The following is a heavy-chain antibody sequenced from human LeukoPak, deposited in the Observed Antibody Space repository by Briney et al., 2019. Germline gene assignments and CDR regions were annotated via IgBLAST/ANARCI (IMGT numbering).Heavy chain of an antibody. J-gene: IGHJ1*01. CDR3: ARYLDYGGNSRVFQH. CDR1: GGSLSAYY. Sequence: SETLSLTCAVYGGSLSAYYWTWIRQPPGKGLEWIGEINHGGSTNYNPSLKSRVTISVDTSKNQFSLRLSSVTAADTAVYYCARYLDYGGNSRVFQHWGQGTLVTVSS. D-gene: IGHD4-23*01. V-gene: IGHV4-34*01. CDR2: INHGGST.